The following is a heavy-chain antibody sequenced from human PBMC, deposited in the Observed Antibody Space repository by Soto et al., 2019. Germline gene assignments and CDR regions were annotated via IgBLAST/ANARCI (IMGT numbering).Heavy chain of an antibody. CDR3: ARSPRSSPYFDY. D-gene: IGHD6-13*01. CDR1: GYTFSNFW. V-gene: IGHV5-51*01. J-gene: IGHJ4*02. Sequence: GESLKISCQCSGYTFSNFWIGWVRQLPGKGLEWMGIIYPGDHETRYSPSFHGKVTISADKSINTAYLQWNSLEASDTAFYFCARSPRSSPYFDYLGQGALVTVSS. CDR2: IYPGDHET.